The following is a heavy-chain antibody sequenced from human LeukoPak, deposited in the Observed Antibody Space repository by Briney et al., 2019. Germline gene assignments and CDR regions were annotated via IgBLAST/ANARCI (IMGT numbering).Heavy chain of an antibody. CDR2: LSAHIGDT. Sequence: ASVKVSCKASGYSFTTFGITWVRQAPGQGLEWMAWLSAHIGDTNYSQKFQGRVTVTSDTSTSTAYMELRSLRSDDTAVYYCARDRLPTRYSSGRGWFDPWGQGTLVTVSS. D-gene: IGHD6-19*01. CDR3: ARDRLPTRYSSGRGWFDP. J-gene: IGHJ5*02. V-gene: IGHV1-18*01. CDR1: GYSFTTFG.